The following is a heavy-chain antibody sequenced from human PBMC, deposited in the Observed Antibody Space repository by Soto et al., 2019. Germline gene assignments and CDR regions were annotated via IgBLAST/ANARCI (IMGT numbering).Heavy chain of an antibody. CDR1: GITFSSYA. CDR2: ISGSGGST. CDR3: ARTTQYCSGGKCYVYLDY. J-gene: IGHJ4*02. V-gene: IGHV3-23*01. Sequence: GGSLRLSCAASGITFSSYAMSWVRQAPGKGLEWVSAISGSGGSTYYADPVKGRFTISRDNSKNTLYLQMNSLRAEDTAVYYCARTTQYCSGGKCYVYLDYWGQGTPVTVSS. D-gene: IGHD2-15*01.